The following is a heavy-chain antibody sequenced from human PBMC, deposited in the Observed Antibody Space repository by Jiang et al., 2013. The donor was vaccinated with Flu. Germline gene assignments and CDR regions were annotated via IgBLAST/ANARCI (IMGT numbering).Heavy chain of an antibody. Sequence: LLKPSETLSLTCTVSGGSINSYYWSWIRQPPGKGTWSGLDISFTSGSANYNPSLKSRVAISVDTFKNEFSLTVTSVTAADTAVYYCARGPGGTGYFAHYYWGQGTLVTVSS. CDR3: ARGPGGTGYFAHYY. J-gene: IGHJ4*02. CDR1: GGSINSYY. D-gene: IGHD2-8*02. V-gene: IGHV4-59*01. CDR2: SFTSGSA.